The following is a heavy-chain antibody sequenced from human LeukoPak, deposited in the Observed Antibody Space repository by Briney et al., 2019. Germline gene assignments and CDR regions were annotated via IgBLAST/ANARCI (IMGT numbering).Heavy chain of an antibody. J-gene: IGHJ6*03. Sequence: SETLSLTCTVSGGSISSCYWSWIRQPAGKGLEWIGFIYYSKTTNYNPSFKSRVTISVDTSKTQFSLKLNSVTAADTAVYYCARFPGGAEYRHYYYMDVWGKGTTVTVSS. CDR2: IYYSKTT. V-gene: IGHV4-59*13. CDR1: GGSISSCY. CDR3: ARFPGGAEYRHYYYMDV. D-gene: IGHD1-14*01.